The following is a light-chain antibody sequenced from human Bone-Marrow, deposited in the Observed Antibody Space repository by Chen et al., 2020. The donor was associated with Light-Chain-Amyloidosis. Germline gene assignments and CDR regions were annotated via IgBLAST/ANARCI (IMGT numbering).Light chain of an antibody. CDR2: RAS. V-gene: IGKV1-5*03. J-gene: IGKJ2*01. Sequence: DIRMTQSPSTLSASVGDRVTITCRASQDLGDWLAWFQHKPGRAPNLLIYRASNLESGVPSRFTGSGSGTDFTLTISSLQPDDFATYFCQQYKSYTFTFGPGTKL. CDR3: QQYKSYTFT. CDR1: QDLGDW.